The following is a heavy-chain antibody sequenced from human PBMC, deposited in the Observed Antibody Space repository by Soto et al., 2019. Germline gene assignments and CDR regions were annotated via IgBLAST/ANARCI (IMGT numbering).Heavy chain of an antibody. Sequence: EVQLVESGGGFVKPGGSLRLSCTASGFTFNDAWMNWVRQGPGKGLEWVARIKHKADGETTDYAAPVKGRFTISRDDSKNTVSLQMDSPRTEDTAVYYCTTDLYSSSAWANDYWGQGTLVTVSS. V-gene: IGHV3-15*07. D-gene: IGHD6-19*01. CDR1: GFTFNDAW. CDR2: IKHKADGETT. J-gene: IGHJ4*02. CDR3: TTDLYSSSAWANDY.